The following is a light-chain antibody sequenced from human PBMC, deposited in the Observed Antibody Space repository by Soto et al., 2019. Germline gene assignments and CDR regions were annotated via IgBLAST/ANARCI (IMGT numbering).Light chain of an antibody. Sequence: QSVLTQPASVSGSPGQSITISCAGTRDDIGAYDYVSWYQQHPGNAPKLLVYEVTNRPSGVSDRFSGSKSGNTASLTISGLQAEVEADYYCNSYTNSSAVVFGGGTKVTVL. V-gene: IGLV2-14*01. CDR2: EVT. CDR3: NSYTNSSAVV. CDR1: RDDIGAYDY. J-gene: IGLJ2*01.